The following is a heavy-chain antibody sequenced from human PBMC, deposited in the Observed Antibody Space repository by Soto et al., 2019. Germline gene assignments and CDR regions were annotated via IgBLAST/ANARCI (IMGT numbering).Heavy chain of an antibody. D-gene: IGHD3-10*01. CDR1: GFTFSDYY. J-gene: IGHJ4*02. CDR2: VSSDGGFT. CDR3: ARDPMGRGVPLDY. Sequence: KTGGSLRLSCEASGFTFSDYYMRWIRQVPGRGLECLSYVSSDGGFTHYADSVQGRFTISRDNTKNSLFLEMKGLRAEDTALYFCARDPMGRGVPLDYWGPGTLVTVSS. V-gene: IGHV3-11*06.